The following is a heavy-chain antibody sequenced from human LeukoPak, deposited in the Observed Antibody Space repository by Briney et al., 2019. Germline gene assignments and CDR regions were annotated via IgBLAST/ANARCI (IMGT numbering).Heavy chain of an antibody. CDR3: ARKSGRAFDI. D-gene: IGHD2-15*01. V-gene: IGHV5-51*01. CDR1: GYSFTSYW. Sequence: GESLKISCKGSGYSFTSYWIGWVRQMRGKGLEWMGIIYPGESDTRYSPSSQRQVTISADKSISTAYLQWSSLKASDTAMYYCARKSGRAFDIWGQGTMVTVSS. CDR2: IYPGESDT. J-gene: IGHJ3*02.